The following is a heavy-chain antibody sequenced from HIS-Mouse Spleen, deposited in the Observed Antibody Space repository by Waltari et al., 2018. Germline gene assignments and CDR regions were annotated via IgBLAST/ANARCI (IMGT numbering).Heavy chain of an antibody. D-gene: IGHD3-16*01. CDR3: AKDLGDGSSGHDAFDI. CDR1: RFPCSSYA. V-gene: IGHV3-23*01. J-gene: IGHJ3*02. Sequence: EVQLLESGGGLVQPGGSLRLSCEASRFPCSSYAMSWVRQAARKGLEWVSAISGSGGSTYYADSVKGRFTISRDNSKNTLYLQMNSLRAEDTAVYYCAKDLGDGSSGHDAFDIWGQGTMVTVSS. CDR2: ISGSGGST.